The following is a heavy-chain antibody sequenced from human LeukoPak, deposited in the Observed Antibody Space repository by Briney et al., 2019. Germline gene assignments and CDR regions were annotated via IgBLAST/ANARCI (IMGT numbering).Heavy chain of an antibody. CDR1: GFIFSDYY. CDR2: ISGSGRTI. D-gene: IGHD2-2*01. Sequence: GTSLRLSCAASGFIFSDYYMSWIRQAPGRGLEWVSHISGSGRTIYDADSVTGRFTTSRDNAQNSLYLQMNSLRAEDTAVYYCARGSAFTIADIWGQGTMVTVSS. CDR3: ARGSAFTIADI. J-gene: IGHJ3*02. V-gene: IGHV3-11*04.